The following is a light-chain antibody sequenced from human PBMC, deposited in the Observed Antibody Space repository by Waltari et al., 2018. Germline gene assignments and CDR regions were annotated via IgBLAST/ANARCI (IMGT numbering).Light chain of an antibody. CDR3: AAWDDSLSGPV. J-gene: IGLJ3*02. V-gene: IGLV1-47*01. CDR2: RNN. CDR1: RSNIGSNY. Sequence: QSVLTQSPSASGTPGQRVTISCSGSRSNIGSNYVYWYQQLPGTAPKLLIYRNNQRPSGGPDRFSGAKSGTSASLAIFGLLSEDDADYFCAAWDDSLSGPVFGGGTKLTVL.